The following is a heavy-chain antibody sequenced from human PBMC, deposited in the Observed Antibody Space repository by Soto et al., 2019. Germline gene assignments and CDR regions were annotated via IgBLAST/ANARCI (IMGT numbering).Heavy chain of an antibody. CDR2: IWYDGSNK. Sequence: HPGGSLRLSCAASGFTFSSYGMHWVRQAPGKGLEWVAVIWYDGSNKYYADSVKGRFTISRDNSKNTLYLQMNSLRAEDTAVYYCARDRPVLLWFGELFYYYGMDVWGQGTTVTVSS. CDR3: ARDRPVLLWFGELFYYYGMDV. J-gene: IGHJ6*02. D-gene: IGHD3-10*01. V-gene: IGHV3-33*01. CDR1: GFTFSSYG.